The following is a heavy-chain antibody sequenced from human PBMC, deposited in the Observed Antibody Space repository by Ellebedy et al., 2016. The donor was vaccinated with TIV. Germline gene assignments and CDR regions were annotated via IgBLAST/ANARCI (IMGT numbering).Heavy chain of an antibody. V-gene: IGHV4-4*07. CDR3: ARDRPRIFGVKPDAFDI. J-gene: IGHJ3*02. CDR1: GGSISSYY. CDR2: IYTSGST. Sequence: SETLSLXCTVSGGSISSYYCSWIRQRAAQGLEWIWRIYTSGSTNYNPSLNSRVTMSVDTSKNQFTLKLSSVTAADTAVYDCARDRPRIFGVKPDAFDIWGQGTMVTVSS. D-gene: IGHD3-3*01.